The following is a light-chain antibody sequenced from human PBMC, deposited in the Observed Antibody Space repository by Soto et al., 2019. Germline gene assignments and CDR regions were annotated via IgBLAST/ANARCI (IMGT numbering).Light chain of an antibody. Sequence: ALTQPASVSGSPGQSITISCTGTGXDVGGYKYVSWYQQHPGKAPKLMIYEVSNRPSGVSNRFSGSKSGITASLTISGLQAEDEADYYCSSYTSSSLGVFGTGTKVTVL. CDR3: SSYTSSSLGV. CDR2: EVS. J-gene: IGLJ1*01. CDR1: GXDVGGYKY. V-gene: IGLV2-14*01.